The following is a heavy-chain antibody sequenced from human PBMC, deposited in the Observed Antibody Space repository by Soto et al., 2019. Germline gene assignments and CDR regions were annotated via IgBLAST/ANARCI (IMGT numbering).Heavy chain of an antibody. CDR1: GFTFSSYS. J-gene: IGHJ4*02. Sequence: PVGSLRLCCAASGFTFSSYSMNWVRQAPGKGLEWVSSISSSSSYIYYADSVKGRFTISRDNAKNSLYLQMNSLRAEDTAVDYCARFHACEVINWGQAPLVTVSS. CDR2: ISSSSSYI. D-gene: IGHD2-2*01. CDR3: ARFHACEVIN. V-gene: IGHV3-21*01.